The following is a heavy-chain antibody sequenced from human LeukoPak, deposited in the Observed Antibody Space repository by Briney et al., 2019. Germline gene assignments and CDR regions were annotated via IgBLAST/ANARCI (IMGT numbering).Heavy chain of an antibody. CDR2: IIPIFGTA. V-gene: IGHV1-69*13. Sequence: GASVKVSCKASGGTFSSYAISWVRQAPGQGLEWMGGIIPIFGTANYAQKFQGRVTITADESTSTAYMELSSLRSEDTAVYYCARSHSGGDYDILTGYYYWGQGTLVTVSS. J-gene: IGHJ4*02. CDR3: ARSHSGGDYDILTGYYY. D-gene: IGHD3-9*01. CDR1: GGTFSSYA.